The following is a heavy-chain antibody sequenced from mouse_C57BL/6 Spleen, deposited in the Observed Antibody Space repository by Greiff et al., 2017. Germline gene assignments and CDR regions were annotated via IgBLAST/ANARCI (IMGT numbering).Heavy chain of an antibody. D-gene: IGHD1-1*01. CDR2: INPNNGGT. Sequence: EVQLQQSGPELVKPGASVKISCKASGYTFTDYYMNWVKQSHGKSLEWIGDINPNNGGTSYNQKFKGKATLTVDKSSSTAYMELRSLTSEDSAVYYCARYGSSPHAMDYWGQGTSVTVSS. J-gene: IGHJ4*01. V-gene: IGHV1-26*01. CDR3: ARYGSSPHAMDY. CDR1: GYTFTDYY.